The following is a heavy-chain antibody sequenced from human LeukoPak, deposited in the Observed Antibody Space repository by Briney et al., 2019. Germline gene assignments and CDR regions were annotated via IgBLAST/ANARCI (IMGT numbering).Heavy chain of an antibody. D-gene: IGHD2-15*01. V-gene: IGHV4-39*07. CDR3: AREGAARFDP. Sequence: SETLSLTCTVSGVSISSSNSYWGWIRQPPGKGLEWIGSIYYSGNTYYNASLKSQVSISIDTSKNQFSLKLSSVTAADTAVYYCAREGAARFDPWGQGTLVTVSS. J-gene: IGHJ5*02. CDR2: IYYSGNT. CDR1: GVSISSSNSY.